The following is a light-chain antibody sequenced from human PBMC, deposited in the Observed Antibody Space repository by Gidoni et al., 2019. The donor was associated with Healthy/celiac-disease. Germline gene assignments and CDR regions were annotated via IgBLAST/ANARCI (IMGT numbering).Light chain of an antibody. CDR3: QSYDSSLSGRWV. J-gene: IGLJ3*02. V-gene: IGLV1-40*01. Sequence: QSVLTQPPSVSGAPGPRVTISCTGSSSNIGAGYDVHWYQQLPGTAPKLLIYGNSNRPSGVPDRFSGSKSGTSASLAITGLQAEDEADYYCQSYDSSLSGRWVFGGGTKLTVL. CDR1: SSNIGAGYD. CDR2: GNS.